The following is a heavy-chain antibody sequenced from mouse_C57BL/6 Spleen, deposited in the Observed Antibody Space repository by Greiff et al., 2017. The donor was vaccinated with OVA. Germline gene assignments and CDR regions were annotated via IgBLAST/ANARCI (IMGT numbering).Heavy chain of an antibody. V-gene: IGHV10-1*01. D-gene: IGHD2-5*01. CDR3: VSSYYSNYGFAY. Sequence: EVQLQESGGGLVQPKGSLKLSCAASGFSFNTYAMNWVRQAPGKGLEWVARIRSKSNNYATYYADSVKDRFTISRDDSESMLYLQMNNLKTEDTAMYYCVSSYYSNYGFAYWGQGTLVTVSA. CDR1: GFSFNTYA. J-gene: IGHJ3*01. CDR2: IRSKSNNYAT.